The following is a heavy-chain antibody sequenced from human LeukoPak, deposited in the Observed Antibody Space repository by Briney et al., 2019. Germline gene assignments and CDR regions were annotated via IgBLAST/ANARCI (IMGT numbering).Heavy chain of an antibody. CDR1: GYIFTNYA. Sequence: ASVKVSCKASGYIFTNYAMNWVRQAPGQGLEWMGWINTNNGDPTYAQGFTGRFVFSLDTSVSTAYLQISSLKAEDTAVYYCARGQITMVRGVPTPFGYWGQGTLVTVSS. D-gene: IGHD3-10*01. J-gene: IGHJ4*02. CDR3: ARGQITMVRGVPTPFGY. CDR2: INTNNGDP. V-gene: IGHV7-4-1*02.